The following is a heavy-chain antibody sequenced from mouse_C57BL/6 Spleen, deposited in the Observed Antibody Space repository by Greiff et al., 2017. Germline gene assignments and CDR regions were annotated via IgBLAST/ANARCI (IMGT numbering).Heavy chain of an antibody. CDR1: GYAFSSYW. D-gene: IGHD1-1*01. Sequence: VQLQQSGAELVKPGASVKISCKASGYAFSSYWMHWVQQSPGKGLEWIGQIYPGGGVTYYTAKFKGKATLTADKSSSTAYMQLSSLTSEDSAVYFGTRDLFITTGVEGYWGQGTTLTASS. CDR3: TRDLFITTGVEGY. J-gene: IGHJ2*01. CDR2: IYPGGGVT. V-gene: IGHV1-80*01.